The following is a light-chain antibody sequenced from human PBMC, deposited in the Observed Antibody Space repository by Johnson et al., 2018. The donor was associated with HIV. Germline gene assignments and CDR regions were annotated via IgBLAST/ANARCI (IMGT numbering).Light chain of an antibody. Sequence: QSVLTQPPSVSAAPGQKVTISCSGSNSNIGNNFVSWYQQFPGTAPRLLIYENNKRPSGIADRFSGSKSGTSATLAITGLQTGDEADYYCGTWDSSLSAHYVFGTGTKVTVL. J-gene: IGLJ1*01. V-gene: IGLV1-51*02. CDR3: GTWDSSLSAHYV. CDR1: NSNIGNNF. CDR2: ENN.